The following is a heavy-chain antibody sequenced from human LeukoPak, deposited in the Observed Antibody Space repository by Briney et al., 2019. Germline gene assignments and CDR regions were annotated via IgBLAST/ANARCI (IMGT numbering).Heavy chain of an antibody. V-gene: IGHV4-39*01. Sequence: SETLSLTCTVSGGSISSSSYYWGWIRQPPWKGLEWIGSIYYSGSTYYNPSLKSRVTISVDTSKNQFSLKLSSVTAADTAVYYCARITMVRGVVWGQGTLVTVSS. D-gene: IGHD3-10*01. J-gene: IGHJ4*02. CDR3: ARITMVRGVV. CDR1: GGSISSSSYY. CDR2: IYYSGST.